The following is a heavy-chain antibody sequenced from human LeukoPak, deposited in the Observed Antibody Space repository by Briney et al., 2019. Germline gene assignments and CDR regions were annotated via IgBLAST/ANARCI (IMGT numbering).Heavy chain of an antibody. CDR1: GGSVSSGSYY. Sequence: SQTLSLTCTVSGGSVSSGSYYWGWIRQPPGKGLERIATIYHSGSTYYNPSLKSRVTISVDTFKNQFSLRLSSVTAADTAVYYCASYLRGSYFDYWGRGTLVTVSS. J-gene: IGHJ4*02. CDR2: IYHSGST. V-gene: IGHV4-39*01. CDR3: ASYLRGSYFDY. D-gene: IGHD3-16*01.